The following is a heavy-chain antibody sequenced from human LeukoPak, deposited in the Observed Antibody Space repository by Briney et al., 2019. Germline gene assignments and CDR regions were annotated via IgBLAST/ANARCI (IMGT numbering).Heavy chain of an antibody. Sequence: PAETLSLTCAVYGGSLRGYYWSWIRQPPGKGVEWIGEMNHSGRTNYNPSLNSRVTISVHTSNNQSSLKLSSVTAADTAVYYCARGGYSGLTHWGQGTLVTVSS. CDR3: ARGGYSGLTH. D-gene: IGHD5-12*01. J-gene: IGHJ4*02. CDR2: MNHSGRT. CDR1: GGSLRGYY. V-gene: IGHV4-34*01.